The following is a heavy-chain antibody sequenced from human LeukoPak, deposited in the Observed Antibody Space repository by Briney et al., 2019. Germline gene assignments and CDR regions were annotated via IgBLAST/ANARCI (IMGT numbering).Heavy chain of an antibody. Sequence: GGSLRLSCAASGFTFSSYSMNWVRQAPGKGLEWVSYISSSSSTIYYADSVKGRFTISRDNAKNSLYLQMNSLRAEDTALYYCAKDIGLVPAAINYFDYWGQGTLVTVSS. CDR3: AKDIGLVPAAINYFDY. J-gene: IGHJ4*02. CDR1: GFTFSSYS. D-gene: IGHD2-2*01. CDR2: ISSSSSTI. V-gene: IGHV3-48*04.